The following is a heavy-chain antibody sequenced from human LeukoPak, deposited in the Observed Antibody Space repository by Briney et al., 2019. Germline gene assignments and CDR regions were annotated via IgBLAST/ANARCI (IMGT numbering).Heavy chain of an antibody. CDR1: GGTFSSYA. V-gene: IGHV1-69*13. J-gene: IGHJ6*02. CDR2: IIPIFGTA. CDR3: ARDISGLEVTPYYYGMDV. Sequence: ASVKVSCKASGGTFSSYAISWVRQAPGQGLEWMGGIIPIFGTANYAQKFQGRVTITADESTSTAYMELSSLRSEDTAVYYCARDISGLEVTPYYYGMDVWGQGTTVTVSS. D-gene: IGHD3-22*01.